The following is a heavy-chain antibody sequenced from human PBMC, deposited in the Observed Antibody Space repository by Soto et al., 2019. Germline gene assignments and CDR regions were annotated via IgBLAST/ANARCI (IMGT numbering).Heavy chain of an antibody. CDR1: GFTFSSYS. CDR2: ISSSSSYI. Sequence: PGGSLRLSCAASGFTFSSYSMTWVRQAPGKGLEWVSSISSSSSYIYYADSVKGRFTISRDNAKNSLYLQMNSLRAEDTAVYYCAREGVSGYYYDYWGQGTLVTVSS. D-gene: IGHD3-22*01. V-gene: IGHV3-21*01. J-gene: IGHJ4*02. CDR3: AREGVSGYYYDY.